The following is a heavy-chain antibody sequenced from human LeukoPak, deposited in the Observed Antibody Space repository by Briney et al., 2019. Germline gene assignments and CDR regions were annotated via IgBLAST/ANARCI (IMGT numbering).Heavy chain of an antibody. CDR2: INPIFGTT. Sequence: SVKVSCKASGCTFSSYAISWVRQAPGQGLEWMGGINPIFGTTNYAQKFQGRVTITADESTSTAYMELSSLRSEDTAVYYCARDLVDTAMVNRALHYYGMDVWGQGTTVTVSS. CDR3: ARDLVDTAMVNRALHYYGMDV. V-gene: IGHV1-69*13. J-gene: IGHJ6*02. D-gene: IGHD5-18*01. CDR1: GCTFSSYA.